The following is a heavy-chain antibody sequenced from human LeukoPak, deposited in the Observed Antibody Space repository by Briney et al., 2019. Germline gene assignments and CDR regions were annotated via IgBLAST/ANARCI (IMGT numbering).Heavy chain of an antibody. CDR3: ARGNGILNRPYSYGMDV. D-gene: IGHD2-21*01. CDR1: GDSISGSKYF. J-gene: IGHJ6*02. Sequence: SETLSLTCTVFGDSISGSKYFWGWIRQPPGKGLEWIGNFYSGGSTYYNPSLKRRVAISEDTSGKQFSLKLTSVTAADTAVFYCARGNGILNRPYSYGMDVWGQGTAVTVSS. V-gene: IGHV4-39*07. CDR2: FYSGGST.